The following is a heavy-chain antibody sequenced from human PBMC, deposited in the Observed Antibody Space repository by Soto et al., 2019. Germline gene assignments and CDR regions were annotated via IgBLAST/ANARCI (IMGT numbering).Heavy chain of an antibody. CDR3: GTDTSGSHRRNPFDS. Sequence: GASVKVSCKASGYTFTSYGLSWVRQAPGQGLEWMGWISAHNGNTNYAQKLQGRVTMTTDTSTSTAFMELRSLRSEDTAVYYCGTDTSGSHRRNPFDSWGQGTLVTVSS. V-gene: IGHV1-18*01. D-gene: IGHD3-16*01. CDR2: ISAHNGNT. CDR1: GYTFTSYG. J-gene: IGHJ4*02.